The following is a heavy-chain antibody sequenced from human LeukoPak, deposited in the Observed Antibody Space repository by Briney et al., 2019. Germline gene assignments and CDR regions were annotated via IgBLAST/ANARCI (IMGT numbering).Heavy chain of an antibody. D-gene: IGHD3-10*01. J-gene: IGHJ4*02. CDR3: ARVLRPMASQYYFDY. Sequence: SGTLSLTCGVSGGSITNTNYWTWVRRPPGKGVEWSVDVNLQGSTNYNPSLMGRVAISVDTSENHISLQLTSVTAADTAVYYCARVLRPMASQYYFDYWGQGTLVTVSS. CDR1: GGSITNTNY. CDR2: VNLQGST. V-gene: IGHV4-4*02.